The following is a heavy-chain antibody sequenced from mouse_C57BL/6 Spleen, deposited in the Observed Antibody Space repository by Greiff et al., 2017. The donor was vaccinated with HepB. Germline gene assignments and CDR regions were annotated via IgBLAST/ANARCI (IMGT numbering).Heavy chain of an antibody. CDR1: GYAFSSSW. CDR2: IYPGDGDT. D-gene: IGHD1-1*01. J-gene: IGHJ1*03. CDR3: ARELLLYWYFDV. V-gene: IGHV1-82*01. Sequence: QVQLQQSGPELVKPGASVKISCKASGYAFSSSWMNWVKQRPGKGLEWIGRIYPGDGDTNYNGKFKGKATLTADKSSSTAYMQLSSLTSEDSAVYFCARELLLYWYFDVWGTGTTVTVSS.